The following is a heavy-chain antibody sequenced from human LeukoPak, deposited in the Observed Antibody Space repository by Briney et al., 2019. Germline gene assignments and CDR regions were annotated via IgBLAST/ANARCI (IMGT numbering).Heavy chain of an antibody. CDR2: IYYSGST. J-gene: IGHJ6*02. CDR3: ARGVGWHAGGNSQRYYYYGMDV. Sequence: SETLSLTCTVSGGSISSGGYYWSWIRQHPGKGLEWIGYIYYSGSTYYNPSLKSRVTISVDTSKNQFSLKLSSVTAADTAVYYCARGVGWHAGGNSQRYYYYGMDVWGQGTTVTVSS. V-gene: IGHV4-31*03. CDR1: GGSISSGGYY. D-gene: IGHD4-23*01.